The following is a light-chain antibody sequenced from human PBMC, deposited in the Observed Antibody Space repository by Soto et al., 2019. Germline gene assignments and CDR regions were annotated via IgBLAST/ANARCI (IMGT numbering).Light chain of an antibody. Sequence: QSVLTQPASVSGSPGQSITISCTGTSSNVGGYNYVSWYQQHTGKAPKLMIYEVSTRPSGVSNRFSGSKSGNTASLTISGLQAEEEADNYCSSYTSSSSYVFGTGTKVTVL. CDR3: SSYTSSSSYV. V-gene: IGLV2-14*01. J-gene: IGLJ1*01. CDR1: SSNVGGYNY. CDR2: EVS.